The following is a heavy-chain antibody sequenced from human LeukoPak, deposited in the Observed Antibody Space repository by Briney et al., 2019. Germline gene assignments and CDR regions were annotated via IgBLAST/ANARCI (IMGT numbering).Heavy chain of an antibody. CDR2: ISYDGSNK. CDR3: TTGGGYYDSSGYLEDWFDP. J-gene: IGHJ5*02. V-gene: IGHV3-30-3*01. D-gene: IGHD3-22*01. CDR1: GFTFSSYA. Sequence: PGGSLRLSCAASGFTFSSYAMHWVRQAPGKGLEWVAVISYDGSNKYYADSVKGRFTISRDNSKNTLYLQMNSLKTEDTAVYYCTTGGGYYDSSGYLEDWFDPWGQGTLVTVSS.